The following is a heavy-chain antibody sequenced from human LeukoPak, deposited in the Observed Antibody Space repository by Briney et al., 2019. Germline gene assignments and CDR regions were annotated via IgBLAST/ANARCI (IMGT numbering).Heavy chain of an antibody. CDR2: ISGSGGST. V-gene: IGHV3-23*01. Sequence: GGSLRLSCAASGFTFSSYAMSWVRQAPGKGLEWVSAISGSGGSTYYADSVKGRFTISRDNSKYTLYLQMNSLRAEDTAVYYCAKVSLTIRGYSYGSIDYWGQGTLVTVSS. J-gene: IGHJ4*02. CDR3: AKVSLTIRGYSYGSIDY. D-gene: IGHD5-18*01. CDR1: GFTFSSYA.